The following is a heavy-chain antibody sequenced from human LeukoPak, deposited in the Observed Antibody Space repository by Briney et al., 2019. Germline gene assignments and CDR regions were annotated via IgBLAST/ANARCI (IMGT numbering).Heavy chain of an antibody. Sequence: GGSLRLSCAASGFTFSSYSMNWVRQAPGKGLEWVSSISSSSSYIYYADSVKGRFTISRDNAKNSLYLQMNSLRAEDTAVYYCAREMVRGVTFHSSSFDYWGQGTLVTVSS. CDR1: GFTFSSYS. CDR2: ISSSSSYI. J-gene: IGHJ4*02. V-gene: IGHV3-21*01. CDR3: AREMVRGVTFHSSSFDY. D-gene: IGHD3-10*01.